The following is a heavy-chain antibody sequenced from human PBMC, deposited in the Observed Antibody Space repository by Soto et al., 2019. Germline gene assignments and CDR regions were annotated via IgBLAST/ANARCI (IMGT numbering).Heavy chain of an antibody. D-gene: IGHD3-3*01. J-gene: IGHJ4*02. CDR1: GVTVNNCF. CDR3: ARDTLGGAYDLCH. CDR2: ISDGGST. V-gene: IGHV3-66*01. Sequence: EVQLVESGGGLVQPGGSLRLSCEASGVTVNNCFMTWVRQAPGKGLEWVSTISDGGSTYYADSVNGRFIFSRDSSRNTVYLQMNSLRAGDTAVYYCARDTLGGAYDLCHGGQGTLGTVSS.